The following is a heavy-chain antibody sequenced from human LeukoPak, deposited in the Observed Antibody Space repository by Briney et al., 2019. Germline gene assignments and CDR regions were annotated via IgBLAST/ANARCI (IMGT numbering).Heavy chain of an antibody. Sequence: ASVKVSCKASGGTFSSYAISWVRQAPGQGLEWMGWINTNTGNPTYAQGFTGRFVFSLDTSVSTAYLQISSLKAEDTAVYYCARALTDYSQLPSDAFDIWGQGTMVTVSS. CDR2: INTNTGNP. J-gene: IGHJ3*02. D-gene: IGHD1-1*01. CDR1: GGTFSSYA. V-gene: IGHV7-4-1*02. CDR3: ARALTDYSQLPSDAFDI.